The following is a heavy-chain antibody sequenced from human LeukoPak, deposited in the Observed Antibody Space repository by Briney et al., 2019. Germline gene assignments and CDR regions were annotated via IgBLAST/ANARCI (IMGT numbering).Heavy chain of an antibody. CDR2: INHSGST. J-gene: IGHJ3*02. V-gene: IGHV4-34*01. CDR3: ARVMDTEGARITMIVVVQDAFDI. CDR1: GGSFSGYY. Sequence: PSETLSLTCAVYGGSFSGYYWSWIRQPPGKGLEWIGEINHSGSTNYNPSLKSRVTISVDTSKNQFSLKLSSVTAADTAVYYCARVMDTEGARITMIVVVQDAFDIWGQGTMVTVSS. D-gene: IGHD3-22*01.